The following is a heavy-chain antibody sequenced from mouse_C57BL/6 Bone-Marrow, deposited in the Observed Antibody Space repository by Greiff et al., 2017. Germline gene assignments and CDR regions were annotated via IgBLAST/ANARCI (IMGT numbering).Heavy chain of an antibody. CDR3: ARKRAMINYAMDY. D-gene: IGHD2-3*01. J-gene: IGHJ4*01. V-gene: IGHV2-2*01. Sequence: QVQLQESGPGLVQPSQSLSITCTVSGFSLTSYGVHWVRQSPGKGLEWLGVIWSGGSTDYNAAFISRLSISKVNSKSQVFFKMNSLQADDTAIDYWARKRAMINYAMDYWGQGTSVTVSS. CDR1: GFSLTSYG. CDR2: IWSGGST.